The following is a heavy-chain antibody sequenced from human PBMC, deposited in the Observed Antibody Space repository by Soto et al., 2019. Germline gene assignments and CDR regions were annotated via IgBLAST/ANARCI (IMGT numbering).Heavy chain of an antibody. Sequence: SETLSLTCTVSGGSISSYYWSWIRQPPGKGLEWIGYIYYSGSTNYNPSLKSRVTISVATSKNQFSLKLSSVTAADTAVYSCANSSSSIFGVFIPPFDYWGQGTLVPVSS. J-gene: IGHJ4*02. CDR3: ANSSSSIFGVFIPPFDY. V-gene: IGHV4-59*01. CDR1: GGSISSYY. D-gene: IGHD3-3*01. CDR2: IYYSGST.